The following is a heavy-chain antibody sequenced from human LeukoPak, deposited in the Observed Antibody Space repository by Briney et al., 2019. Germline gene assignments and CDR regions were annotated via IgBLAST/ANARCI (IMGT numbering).Heavy chain of an antibody. CDR1: GGSLSSYY. D-gene: IGHD3-3*01. J-gene: IGHJ5*02. CDR2: IYTSGST. Sequence: SETLSLTCTVSGGSLSSYYWSWIRQPAGKGLEWIGRIYTSGSTNYNPSLKSRVTMSVDTSKNQFSLKLSSVTAADTAVYYCARDPFWSGYPSTWSWFDPWGQGTLVTVSS. V-gene: IGHV4-4*07. CDR3: ARDPFWSGYPSTWSWFDP.